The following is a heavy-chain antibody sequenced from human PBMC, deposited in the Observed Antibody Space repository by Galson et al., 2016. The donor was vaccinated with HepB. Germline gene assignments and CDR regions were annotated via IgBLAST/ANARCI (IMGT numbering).Heavy chain of an antibody. J-gene: IGHJ4*02. CDR3: AKGPPVAAAGTAGL. Sequence: SLRLSCAASGFTFSSYVMSWVRQAPGKGREWVSAISGSGGSTYYADSVKGRFTISRDNSKNTLYMQMNSLRAEDTAVYYCAKGPPVAAAGTAGLWGQGTLVTVSS. D-gene: IGHD6-13*01. CDR1: GFTFSSYV. CDR2: ISGSGGST. V-gene: IGHV3-23*01.